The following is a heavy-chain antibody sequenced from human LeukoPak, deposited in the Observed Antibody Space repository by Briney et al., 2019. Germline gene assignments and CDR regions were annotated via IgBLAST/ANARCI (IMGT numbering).Heavy chain of an antibody. J-gene: IGHJ6*03. Sequence: GGSLRLSCAASGFTFSSYWMSWVRQAPGKGLEWVANIKQDGSEKYYVDSVKGRFTISRDNAKNSLYLQMSSLRAEDTAVYYCARGVPKTSYYYYYMDVWGKGTTVTVSS. D-gene: IGHD4-11*01. CDR2: IKQDGSEK. CDR1: GFTFSSYW. CDR3: ARGVPKTSYYYYYMDV. V-gene: IGHV3-7*01.